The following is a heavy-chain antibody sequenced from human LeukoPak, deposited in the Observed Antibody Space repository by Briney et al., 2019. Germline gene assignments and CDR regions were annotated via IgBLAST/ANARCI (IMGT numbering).Heavy chain of an antibody. CDR1: GGSISSYY. CDR2: IYYSGST. Sequence: SETLSLTCTVSGGSISSYYWSWIRQPPGKGLEWIGYIYYSGSTNYNPSLKSRVTISVDTSKNQFSLKLSSVTAADTAVYYCARGKRAVAGTMLDYWGQGTLVTVSS. D-gene: IGHD6-19*01. J-gene: IGHJ4*02. CDR3: ARGKRAVAGTMLDY. V-gene: IGHV4-59*01.